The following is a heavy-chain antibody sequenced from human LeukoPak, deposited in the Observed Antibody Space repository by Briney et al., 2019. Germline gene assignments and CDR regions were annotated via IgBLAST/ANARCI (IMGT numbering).Heavy chain of an antibody. CDR2: IRYDGSNK. D-gene: IGHD2-2*01. Sequence: GGSLRLSCAASGFTFSSYGMHWVRQAPGKGLEWVAFIRYDGSNKYYADSVKGRFTISRDNSKNTLYLQMNSLRAEDTAVYYCAKEAQDIVVVPAAFNYYYYYMDVWGKGTTVTVSS. V-gene: IGHV3-30*02. J-gene: IGHJ6*03. CDR3: AKEAQDIVVVPAAFNYYYYYMDV. CDR1: GFTFSSYG.